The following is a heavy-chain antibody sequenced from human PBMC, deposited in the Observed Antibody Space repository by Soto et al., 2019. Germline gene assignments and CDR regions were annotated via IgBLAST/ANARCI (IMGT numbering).Heavy chain of an antibody. CDR1: GFTFSMSW. Sequence: GGSLRLSCAASGFTFSMSWMTWIRQAPGKGLEWVSYINTGGSTIYYVDSMKGRFTISRDNAKNSLYLQMNSLRDDDTAVYYCARGRGYCGGTNCYLDYWGQGALVTVSS. J-gene: IGHJ4*02. CDR3: ARGRGYCGGTNCYLDY. D-gene: IGHD2-21*01. CDR2: INTGGSTI. V-gene: IGHV3-48*02.